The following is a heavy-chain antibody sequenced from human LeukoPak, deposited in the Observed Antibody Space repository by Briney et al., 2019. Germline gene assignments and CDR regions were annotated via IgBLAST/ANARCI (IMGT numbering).Heavy chain of an antibody. CDR3: AKGTVVLSASGRETGRDNFDY. D-gene: IGHD4-23*01. J-gene: IGHJ4*02. Sequence: PGGSLRLSCAASGFTFSSYAMSWVRQAPGKGLQGVSAISGSGGSTYYADSVKGRFTISRDNSKNTLYLQMNSLRAEDTAVYYCAKGTVVLSASGRETGRDNFDYWGQGTLVTVSS. V-gene: IGHV3-23*01. CDR1: GFTFSSYA. CDR2: ISGSGGST.